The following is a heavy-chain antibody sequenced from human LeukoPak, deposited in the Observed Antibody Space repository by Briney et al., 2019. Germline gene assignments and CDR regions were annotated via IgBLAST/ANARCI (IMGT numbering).Heavy chain of an antibody. Sequence: GGSLRLSCAASGFTFSSYAMSWVRQAPGKGLEWVSAISGSGGSTYYADSVKGRFTISRDNSKNTLYLQMNNLRAEDTAVYYCAKGARYYYDSSGLSRWGQGTLVTVSS. CDR2: ISGSGGST. J-gene: IGHJ4*02. CDR3: AKGARYYYDSSGLSR. V-gene: IGHV3-23*01. D-gene: IGHD3-22*01. CDR1: GFTFSSYA.